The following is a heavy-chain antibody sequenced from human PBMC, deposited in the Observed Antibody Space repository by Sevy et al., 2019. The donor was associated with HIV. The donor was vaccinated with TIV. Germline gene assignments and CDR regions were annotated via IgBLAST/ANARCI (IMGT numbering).Heavy chain of an antibody. V-gene: IGHV3-30-3*01. D-gene: IGHD3-22*01. CDR1: GFTFSSYA. Sequence: GGSLRLSCAASGFTFSSYAMHWVRQAPGKGLEWVVVISYDGSNKYYADSVKGRFTISRDNSKNTLYLQMNSLRAEDTAVYYCARDPSDYYDSSGHDYWGQGTLVTVSS. J-gene: IGHJ4*02. CDR2: ISYDGSNK. CDR3: ARDPSDYYDSSGHDY.